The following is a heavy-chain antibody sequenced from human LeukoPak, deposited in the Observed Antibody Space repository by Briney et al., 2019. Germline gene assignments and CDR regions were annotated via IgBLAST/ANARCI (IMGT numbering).Heavy chain of an antibody. J-gene: IGHJ5*02. CDR1: GGTFSSYA. V-gene: IGHV1-69*05. D-gene: IGHD2-15*01. CDR2: IIPIFGTA. CDR3: ATSSDIVAYNWFDP. Sequence: GASVKVSCKASGGTFSSYAISWVRQAPGQGLEWMGGIIPIFGTANYAQKFQGRVTITTDESTSTAYMELSSLRSEDTAVYYCATSSDIVAYNWFDPWGQGTLVTVSS.